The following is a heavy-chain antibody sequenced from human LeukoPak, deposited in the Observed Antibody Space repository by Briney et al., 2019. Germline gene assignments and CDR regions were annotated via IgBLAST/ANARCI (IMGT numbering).Heavy chain of an antibody. CDR2: SYNSGST. Sequence: SETLSLTCTVSGGSISSSSYYWGWIRQPPRKGREWLGISYNSGSTYYNPSLKSRVTISVDTSKNQFSLKLSSVTAADTAVYYCARHLYSCGWRSWFDPWGEGTLVTVSS. V-gene: IGHV4-39*01. CDR1: GGSISSSSYY. D-gene: IGHD6-19*01. CDR3: ARHLYSCGWRSWFDP. J-gene: IGHJ5*02.